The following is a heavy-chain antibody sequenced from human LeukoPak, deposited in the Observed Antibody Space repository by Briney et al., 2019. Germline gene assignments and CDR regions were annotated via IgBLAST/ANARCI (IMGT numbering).Heavy chain of an antibody. CDR2: ISSNSDDI. V-gene: IGHV3-9*01. CDR3: AKDRYCTSSSCPIDY. CDR1: GFNFDEYA. Sequence: GRSLRLSCVGSGFNFDEYAMHWVRHPPGKGLEWVSGISSNSDDIGYADSVKGRFTISRDSAKKSLYLQMNSLRAEDTALYYCAKDRYCTSSSCPIDYWGRGTLVTVSS. J-gene: IGHJ4*02. D-gene: IGHD2-15*01.